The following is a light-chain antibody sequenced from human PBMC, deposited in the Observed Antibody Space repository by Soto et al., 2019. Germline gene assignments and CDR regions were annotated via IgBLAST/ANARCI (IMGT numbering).Light chain of an antibody. CDR3: QQYFEWPPMT. CDR1: ETVATN. Sequence: VMTQSPATLSVSPGERATLSCWASETVATNLAWYQQKPGQAPRLLISGASTRAAGISDRFRGSGSGTEFILTISSLRSEASAIYYCQQYFEWPPMTFGQGTKVEI. V-gene: IGKV3-15*01. J-gene: IGKJ1*01. CDR2: GAS.